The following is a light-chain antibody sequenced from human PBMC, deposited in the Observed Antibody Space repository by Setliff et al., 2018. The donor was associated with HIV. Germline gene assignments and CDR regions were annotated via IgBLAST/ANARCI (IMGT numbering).Light chain of an antibody. J-gene: IGLJ1*01. Sequence: QSVLTQPASVSGSPGQSITISCTGTSSDVGDYNYVSWYQQHPGKAPKLMIYDVSNRPSGISNRFSGSKSGNTASLTVSGLQAEDEADYYCSSYTNSSSGVFGTGTKVTVL. V-gene: IGLV2-14*03. CDR1: SSDVGDYNY. CDR3: SSYTNSSSGV. CDR2: DVS.